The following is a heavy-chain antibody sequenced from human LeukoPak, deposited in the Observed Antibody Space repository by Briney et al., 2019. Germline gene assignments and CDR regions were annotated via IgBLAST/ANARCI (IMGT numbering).Heavy chain of an antibody. CDR3: ARALGLVDY. J-gene: IGHJ4*02. CDR2: IYHSGST. Sequence: SETLSLTCTVSGGSISSNSDYWGWIRQPPGKGLEWIGSIYHSGSTYYNPSLKSRVTISVDTSKNQFSLKLSSVTAADTAVYYCARALGLVDYWGQGTLVTVSS. V-gene: IGHV4-39*07. CDR1: GGSISSNSDY.